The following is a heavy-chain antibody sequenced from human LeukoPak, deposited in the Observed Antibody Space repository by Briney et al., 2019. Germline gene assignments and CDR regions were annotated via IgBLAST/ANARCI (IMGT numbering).Heavy chain of an antibody. J-gene: IGHJ4*02. CDR3: ARVDGYNPYFDY. D-gene: IGHD5-24*01. V-gene: IGHV3-74*01. Sequence: GGSLRLSCAASGFTFSSYWMHWVRQAPGKGLVWVSRINSDGSSTSYADSVKGRFTISRDNAKNTLYLQMNSLRAEDTAVCYCARVDGYNPYFDYWGQGTLVTVSS. CDR2: INSDGSST. CDR1: GFTFSSYW.